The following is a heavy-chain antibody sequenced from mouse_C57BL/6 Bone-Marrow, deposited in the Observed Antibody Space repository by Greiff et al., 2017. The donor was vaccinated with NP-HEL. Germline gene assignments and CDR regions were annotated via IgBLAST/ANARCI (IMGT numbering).Heavy chain of an antibody. Sequence: EVKLMESVAELVRPGASVKLSCTASGFNIKNTYMHWVKQRPEQGLEWIGRIDPANGNTKYAPKFQGKATITADTSSNTAYLQLSSLTSEDTAIYYCARSGDYSKAYWYSDVWGTGTTVTVSS. D-gene: IGHD2-5*01. CDR2: IDPANGNT. J-gene: IGHJ1*03. V-gene: IGHV14-3*01. CDR1: GFNIKNTY. CDR3: ARSGDYSKAYWYSDV.